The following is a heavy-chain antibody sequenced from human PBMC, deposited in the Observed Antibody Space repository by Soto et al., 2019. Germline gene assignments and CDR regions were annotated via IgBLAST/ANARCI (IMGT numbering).Heavy chain of an antibody. D-gene: IGHD2-21*01. Sequence: QVQLVESGGGVVKTSGSLRIACAASGFTFSDYYMSLVRQAPGKGLEWVSYISSSGNTIYYADSVKGRLTISRDNAKNSVYLQINSLRAEDTALYFCAKMSSENCYDPVFSWSQGTLVTVSS. CDR1: GFTFSDYY. CDR3: AKMSSENCYDPVFS. V-gene: IGHV3-11*01. CDR2: ISSSGNTI. J-gene: IGHJ5*02.